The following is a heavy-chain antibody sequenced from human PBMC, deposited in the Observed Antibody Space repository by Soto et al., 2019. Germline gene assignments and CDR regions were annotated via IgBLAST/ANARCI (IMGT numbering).Heavy chain of an antibody. CDR2: MTPNSGHT. Sequence: QVQLEQSGAEVKKPGASVKVSCKASGYTFTSYDINWVRQATGQGLEWMGWMTPNSGHTGYAQKFQGRDTMTRNTSISTAYMELSSLRSEDTAVYYCARGDDDSYYLPVHWGQGTLVIVSS. CDR3: ARGDDDSYYLPVH. V-gene: IGHV1-8*01. CDR1: GYTFTSYD. J-gene: IGHJ4*02. D-gene: IGHD4-4*01.